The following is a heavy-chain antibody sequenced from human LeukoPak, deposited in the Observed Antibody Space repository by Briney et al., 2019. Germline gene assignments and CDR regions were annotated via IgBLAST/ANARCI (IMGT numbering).Heavy chain of an antibody. D-gene: IGHD4-23*01. CDR3: ARDHGGLGYPDY. J-gene: IGHJ4*02. CDR2: ISSSGSTI. CDR1: GFTFSSYG. V-gene: IGHV3-48*04. Sequence: PGGSLRLSCAASGFTFSSYGMHWVRQAPGKGLEWVSYISSSGSTIYYADSVKGRFTISRDNAKNSLYLQMNSLRAEDTAVYYCARDHGGLGYPDYWGQGTLVTVSS.